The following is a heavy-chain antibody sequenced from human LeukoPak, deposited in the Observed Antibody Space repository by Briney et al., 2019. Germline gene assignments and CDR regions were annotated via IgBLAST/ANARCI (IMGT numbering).Heavy chain of an antibody. Sequence: PETLSLTCAVSGYSISSGYYWGWIRQPPGKGLEWIGSIYRSGSTYYNPSLKSRITISIDTSNNQFSLKLNSVAAADTAVYYCARISYYYDSSGHPGYFDYWGQGTLVTVSS. CDR1: GYSISSGYY. J-gene: IGHJ4*02. CDR3: ARISYYYDSSGHPGYFDY. D-gene: IGHD3-22*01. V-gene: IGHV4-38-2*01. CDR2: IYRSGST.